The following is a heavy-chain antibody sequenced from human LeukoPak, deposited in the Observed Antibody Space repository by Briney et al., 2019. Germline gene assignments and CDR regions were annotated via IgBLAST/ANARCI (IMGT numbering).Heavy chain of an antibody. V-gene: IGHV4-34*01. CDR2: INHSGST. Sequence: PSETLSLTCAVYGGSFSGYYRSWIRQPPGRGLEWIGEINHSGSTNYNPSLKSRVTISVDTSKNQFSLKLSSVTAADTAVYYCAGRHYYDSSGYYNYYYYYYMDVWGKGTTVTVSS. CDR3: AGRHYYDSSGYYNYYYYYYMDV. J-gene: IGHJ6*03. D-gene: IGHD3-22*01. CDR1: GGSFSGYY.